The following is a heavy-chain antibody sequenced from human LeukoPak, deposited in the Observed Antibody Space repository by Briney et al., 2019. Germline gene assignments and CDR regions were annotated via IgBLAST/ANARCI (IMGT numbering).Heavy chain of an antibody. Sequence: ASVKVSCKVSGYTLTELSMHWARQAPGKGFEWMGGFDPEDGETIYAQKFQGRVTMTEDTSTDTAYMELSSLRSEDTAVYYCATGIVVVPAAQLGARDYWGQGTLVTVSS. J-gene: IGHJ4*02. D-gene: IGHD2-2*01. CDR3: ATGIVVVPAAQLGARDY. CDR1: GYTLTELS. CDR2: FDPEDGET. V-gene: IGHV1-24*01.